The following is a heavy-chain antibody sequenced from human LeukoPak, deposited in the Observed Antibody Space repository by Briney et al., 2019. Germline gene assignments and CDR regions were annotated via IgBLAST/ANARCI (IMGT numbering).Heavy chain of an antibody. CDR3: ARARVGATWFDP. CDR2: INSDGSTI. V-gene: IGHV3-74*01. J-gene: IGHJ5*02. Sequence: PGGSLRLSCVASGFSFSSNWMHWVRQAPGKGLVWVSRINSDGSTINYAASVKGRFTISRDNAKNSLYLQMNSLRAEDTAVYYCARARVGATWFDPWGQGTLVTVSS. CDR1: GFSFSSNW. D-gene: IGHD1-26*01.